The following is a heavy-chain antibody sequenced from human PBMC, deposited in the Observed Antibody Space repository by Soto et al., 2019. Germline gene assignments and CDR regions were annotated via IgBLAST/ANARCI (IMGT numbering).Heavy chain of an antibody. CDR2: IYYSGST. V-gene: IGHV4-31*03. CDR1: GGSISSGGYY. D-gene: IGHD6-13*01. Sequence: PSETLSLTCTVSGGSISSGGYYWSWIRQHPGKGLGWIGYIYYSGSTYYNPSLKSRVTISVDTSKNQFSLKLSSVTAADTAVYYCARAAAAYNWFDPWGQGTLVTVSS. CDR3: ARAAAAYNWFDP. J-gene: IGHJ5*02.